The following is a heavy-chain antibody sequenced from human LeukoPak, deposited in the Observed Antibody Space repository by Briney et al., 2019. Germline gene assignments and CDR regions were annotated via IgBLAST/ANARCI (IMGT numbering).Heavy chain of an antibody. D-gene: IGHD4-17*01. CDR1: GFNLNTYT. CDR3: ARDGAVTNGRYFDY. J-gene: IGHJ4*02. Sequence: GSLRLSCAASGFNLNTYTMNWVRQAPGKGLEWVSLIYSGGSTYYADSVKGRFTISRDNSKNTLYLQMNSLRAEDTAVYYCARDGAVTNGRYFDYWGQGTLVTVSS. V-gene: IGHV3-66*01. CDR2: IYSGGST.